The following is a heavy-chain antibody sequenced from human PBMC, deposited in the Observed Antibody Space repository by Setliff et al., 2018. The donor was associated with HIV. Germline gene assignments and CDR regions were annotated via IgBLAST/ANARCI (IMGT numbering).Heavy chain of an antibody. J-gene: IGHJ3*02. V-gene: IGHV4-59*01. CDR3: ARGQPQGGGTYWSAFDI. CDR1: GGFISNTY. D-gene: IGHD1-26*01. Sequence: PSETLSLTCTVSGGFISNTYWSWIRQPPGKGLEWLGFVYYTGASDYNPSFKSRLTISLDTSRTHFSLKLTSVTAADTAVYYCARGQPQGGGTYWSAFDIWGRGTMVTV. CDR2: VYYTGAS.